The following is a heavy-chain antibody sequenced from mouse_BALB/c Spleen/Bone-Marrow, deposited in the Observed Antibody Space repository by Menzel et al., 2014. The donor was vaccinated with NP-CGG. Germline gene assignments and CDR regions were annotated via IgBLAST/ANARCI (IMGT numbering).Heavy chain of an antibody. V-gene: IGHV2-4-1*01. J-gene: IGHJ2*01. Sequence: QVQLQQPGPGLVQPSQSLSITCTVSGFSLTSYGVHWVRQSPGKGLEWLGAIWSGGGSDYNAAFMSRLSITKDNSKSQVFFKMFSLQVDDTAIYYCARTSNYVDFDYWGQGTTLTVSS. CDR3: ARTSNYVDFDY. CDR2: IWSGGGS. CDR1: GFSLTSYG. D-gene: IGHD2-5*01.